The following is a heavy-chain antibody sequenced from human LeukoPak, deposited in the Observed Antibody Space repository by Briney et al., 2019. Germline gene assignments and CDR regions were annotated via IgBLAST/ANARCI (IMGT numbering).Heavy chain of an antibody. D-gene: IGHD4-17*01. J-gene: IGHJ4*02. V-gene: IGHV3-21*01. CDR2: ISSSSSYI. CDR1: GFTFSSYS. CDR3: AREGARGDYVPDY. Sequence: GGSLRLSCAASGFTFSSYSMNWVRQAPGKGLEWVSSISSSSSYIYYADSVKGRFTISRDNAKNSLYLQMNSLRAEDTAVYYCAREGARGDYVPDYWGQGTLVTVSS.